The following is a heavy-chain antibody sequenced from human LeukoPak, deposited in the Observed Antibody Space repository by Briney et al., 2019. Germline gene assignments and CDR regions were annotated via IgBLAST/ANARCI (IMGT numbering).Heavy chain of an antibody. Sequence: SGGSLRLSCAASGFTFNDYYMRWIRQAPGKGLEWLSYINIGGTNTHYADSVKGRFTISRDNAKKSLYLEMNNLRAEDTAVYYCATDGAGFDTWGQGVLVTVSS. CDR2: INIGGTNT. CDR1: GFTFNDYY. V-gene: IGHV3-11*01. CDR3: ATDGAGFDT. J-gene: IGHJ5*02.